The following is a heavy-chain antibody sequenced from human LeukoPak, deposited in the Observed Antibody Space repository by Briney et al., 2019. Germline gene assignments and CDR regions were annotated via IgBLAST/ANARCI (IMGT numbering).Heavy chain of an antibody. CDR2: ISGSGGST. Sequence: GGSLRLSCAASGFTFSSYAMSWVRQAPGKGLEWVSAISGSGGSTYYADSVKGRFTISRDNSKNTLYLQMSSLRAEDTAVYYCVKSLYSSSWYGDAFDIWGQGTMVTVSS. V-gene: IGHV3-23*01. D-gene: IGHD6-13*01. CDR3: VKSLYSSSWYGDAFDI. J-gene: IGHJ3*02. CDR1: GFTFSSYA.